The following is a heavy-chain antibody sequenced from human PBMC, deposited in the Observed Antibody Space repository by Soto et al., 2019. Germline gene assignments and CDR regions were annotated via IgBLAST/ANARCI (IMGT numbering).Heavy chain of an antibody. CDR3: VRRADQRLPGLYYFDY. J-gene: IGHJ4*02. D-gene: IGHD6-25*01. CDR1: EGYIVDISDC. CDR2: ISYSGPT. V-gene: IGHV4-39*01. Sequence: TVSEGYIVDISDCWVSKKQPPGKGLEWIATISYSGPTYYSPSLISRVAISVDPSKNQFSLRLTYVTAADTAVYYCVRRADQRLPGLYYFDYWGQGTLVTVSS.